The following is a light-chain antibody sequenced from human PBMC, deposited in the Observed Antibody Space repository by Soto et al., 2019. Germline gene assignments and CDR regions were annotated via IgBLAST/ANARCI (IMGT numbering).Light chain of an antibody. CDR1: QSIDSW. CDR3: QQYRGKPFT. CDR2: DAS. Sequence: DIQMTQSPSTLSASVGDRVTIACRASQSIDSWLAWYQQKPGKAPKFLSYDASDFESGVPSRFSGSGSGTEFTLTISSLQPDDFATYYCQQYRGKPFTFGQGSKVEIK. J-gene: IGKJ2*01. V-gene: IGKV1-5*01.